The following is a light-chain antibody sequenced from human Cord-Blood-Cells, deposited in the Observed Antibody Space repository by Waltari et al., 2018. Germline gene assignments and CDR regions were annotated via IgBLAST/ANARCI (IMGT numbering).Light chain of an antibody. CDR3: QQYGSSPLT. CDR1: QSVSSNY. V-gene: IGKV3-20*01. J-gene: IGKJ4*01. Sequence: EIVLTQSPGTLSLSPGERATLPCRPSQSVSSNYLSWYQQKPGQAPRLLIDGASSRATGIPERFSGSGSGTDFTLTISRLEPEDFAVYYCQQYGSSPLTFGGGTKVEIK. CDR2: GAS.